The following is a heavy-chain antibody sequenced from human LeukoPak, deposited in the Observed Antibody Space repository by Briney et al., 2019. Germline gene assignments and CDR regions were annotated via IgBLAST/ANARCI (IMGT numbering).Heavy chain of an antibody. Sequence: SETLSLTCTVSGASITSYYWSWIRQPPGKGLEWIGYIYYSGSTDYNPSLKSRVTISVETSKNQFSLKLSSVTAADTAVYFCARGRVSSSTWYSTYYYFFYMDFWGKGTTVTVSS. CDR3: ARGRVSSSTWYSTYYYFFYMDF. J-gene: IGHJ6*03. V-gene: IGHV4-59*01. CDR1: GASITSYY. D-gene: IGHD4-11*01. CDR2: IYYSGST.